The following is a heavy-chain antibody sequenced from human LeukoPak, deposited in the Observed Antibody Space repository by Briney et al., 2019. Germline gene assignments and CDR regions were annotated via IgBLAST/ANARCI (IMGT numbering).Heavy chain of an antibody. CDR2: IYPGDSDT. CDR1: GYSVTSYW. CDR3: ASWSPMAAQNYFDY. V-gene: IGHV5-51*01. Sequence: GESLKISCKGSGYSVTSYWIGWVRQMPGKGLEWMGIIYPGDSDTRYSPSFQGQVTISADKSISTAYLQWSSLKASDSAMSYCASWSPMAAQNYFDYWGQGTLVTVSS. J-gene: IGHJ4*02. D-gene: IGHD5-24*01.